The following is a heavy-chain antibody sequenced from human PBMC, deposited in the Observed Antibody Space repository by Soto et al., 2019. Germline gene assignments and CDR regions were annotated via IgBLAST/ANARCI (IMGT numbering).Heavy chain of an antibody. CDR2: INDYT. Sequence: ASVKVSCKASGYTFSNYGISWVRQAPGQGLEWMGWINDYTRYAQKFQGRVTMTTDTSTSTVYMEVRSLRSDDTAVYYCARDRGYNRDDFDIWGQGTMVTVSS. CDR1: GYTFSNYG. J-gene: IGHJ3*02. D-gene: IGHD5-12*01. V-gene: IGHV1-18*01. CDR3: ARDRGYNRDDFDI.